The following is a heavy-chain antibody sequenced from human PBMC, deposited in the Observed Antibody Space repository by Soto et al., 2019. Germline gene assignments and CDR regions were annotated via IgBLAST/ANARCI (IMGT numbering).Heavy chain of an antibody. J-gene: IGHJ4*02. Sequence: EVQLVESGGGLVQPGRSLRLSCAASGFTFDDYAMHWVRQAPGKGLEWVSGISWNSGSIGYADSVKGRFTISRDNAKNSLYLQMNSLRAEDTALYYCAKDSATNRVFYYFDYWGQGTLVNVSS. D-gene: IGHD2-8*01. CDR2: ISWNSGSI. V-gene: IGHV3-9*01. CDR3: AKDSATNRVFYYFDY. CDR1: GFTFDDYA.